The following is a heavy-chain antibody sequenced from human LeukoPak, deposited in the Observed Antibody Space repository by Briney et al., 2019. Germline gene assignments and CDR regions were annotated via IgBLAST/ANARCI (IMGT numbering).Heavy chain of an antibody. D-gene: IGHD3-22*01. J-gene: IGHJ4*02. V-gene: IGHV3-43*02. Sequence: GGSLRLPCAASGFTFDDYAMHWVRQAPGKGLEWVSLISGDGGSTYYADSVKGRFTISRDNSKNSLYLQMNSLRTEDTALYYCAKDFEDYYDSSGYSLFDYWGQGTLVTVSS. CDR2: ISGDGGST. CDR1: GFTFDDYA. CDR3: AKDFEDYYDSSGYSLFDY.